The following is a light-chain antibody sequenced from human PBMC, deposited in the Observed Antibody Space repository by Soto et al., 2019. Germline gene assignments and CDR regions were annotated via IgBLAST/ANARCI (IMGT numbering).Light chain of an antibody. CDR1: QSISSY. CDR3: QQSYSTSCAT. J-gene: IGKJ4*01. Sequence: DIQMTQSPSSLSASVGDRVTITCRASQSISSYLNWYQQKPGKAPKLLIYAASSLQSGVPSRFSGSESGTDFTLTISSLQTEDFTNYYCQQSYSTSCATFGGGTKVEIK. CDR2: AAS. V-gene: IGKV1-39*01.